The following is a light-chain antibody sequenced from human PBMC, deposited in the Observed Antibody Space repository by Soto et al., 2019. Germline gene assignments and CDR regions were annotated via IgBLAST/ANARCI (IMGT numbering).Light chain of an antibody. CDR3: QQYGSSSFT. Sequence: EIVLTQSPGTLSLSPGERATLSWRASQSVSSSYLAWYQQKPGQAPRLLIYGASSRATGIPDRFSGSGSGTDFTLTISRLEPEDFAVYYCQQYGSSSFTFGPGTKVDIK. J-gene: IGKJ3*01. CDR1: QSVSSSY. V-gene: IGKV3-20*01. CDR2: GAS.